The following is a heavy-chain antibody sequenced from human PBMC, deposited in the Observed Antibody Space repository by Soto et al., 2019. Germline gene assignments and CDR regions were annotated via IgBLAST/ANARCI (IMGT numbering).Heavy chain of an antibody. Sequence: SETLSLTCTVSGGSISNYYWSWIRQPPGKGLEWIGYIYYSGSTNYNPSLKSRVNISVDTSKNQFSLKLTSVTAADTDVYYCARGLISHNGYDLGYWAQGTMVTVSS. J-gene: IGHJ4*01. D-gene: IGHD5-12*01. V-gene: IGHV4-59*01. CDR3: ARGLISHNGYDLGY. CDR2: IYYSGST. CDR1: GGSISNYY.